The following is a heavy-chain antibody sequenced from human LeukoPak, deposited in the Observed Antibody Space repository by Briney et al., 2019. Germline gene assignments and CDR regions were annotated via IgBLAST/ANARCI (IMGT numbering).Heavy chain of an antibody. CDR2: IYYSGST. J-gene: IGHJ6*03. Sequence: PSETLFLTCTVSGGSISSYYWSWIRQPPGKGLEWIGYIYYSGSTNYNPSLKSRVTISVDTSKNQFSLKLSSVTAADTAVYYCARAPPYDFWSGNYYYYYMDVWGKGTTVTVSS. D-gene: IGHD3-3*01. CDR1: GGSISSYY. V-gene: IGHV4-59*01. CDR3: ARAPPYDFWSGNYYYYYMDV.